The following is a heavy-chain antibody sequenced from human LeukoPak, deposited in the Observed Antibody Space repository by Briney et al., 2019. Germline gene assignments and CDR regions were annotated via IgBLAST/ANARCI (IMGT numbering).Heavy chain of an antibody. CDR2: ISTYDHDT. CDR1: GFTFTNYG. D-gene: IGHD2-15*01. Sequence: ASVKVSCKASGFTFTNYGISWVRQAPGQGLEWMAWISTYDHDTNYAQKFRGRVTMTTDTSTSTAYMELRSLGSDDTAVYYCVRDYFCSGGTCDDCFDPWGQGTLVTVSS. V-gene: IGHV1-18*01. CDR3: VRDYFCSGGTCDDCFDP. J-gene: IGHJ5*02.